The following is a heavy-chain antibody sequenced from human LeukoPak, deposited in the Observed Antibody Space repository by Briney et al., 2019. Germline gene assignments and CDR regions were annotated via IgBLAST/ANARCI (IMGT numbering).Heavy chain of an antibody. CDR3: ARALDYGGSYYYGMDV. CDR2: INAGNGNT. V-gene: IGHV1-3*01. D-gene: IGHD4-17*01. Sequence: ASVKVSCKASGYTFTSYAMHWVRQAPGQRLEWMGWINAGNGNTKYSQKLQGRVTITRDTSASTAYMELSSLRSEDTAVYYCARALDYGGSYYYGMDVWGQGTTVTVSS. J-gene: IGHJ6*02. CDR1: GYTFTSYA.